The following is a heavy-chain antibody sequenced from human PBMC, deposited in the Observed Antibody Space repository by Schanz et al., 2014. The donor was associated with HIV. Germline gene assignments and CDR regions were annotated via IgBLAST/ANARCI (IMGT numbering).Heavy chain of an antibody. V-gene: IGHV3-9*01. D-gene: IGHD6-6*01. J-gene: IGHJ5*02. CDR1: GFTFDDYA. CDR2: ISWSSGNI. CDR3: VGHGSSSS. Sequence: EIPLVESGGGLVQPGRSLRLSCAASGFTFDDYAMYWVRQAPGKGLEWVSGISWSSGNIGYADSVKGRFTISRDNSKSTLYLQMNRLRAEDTAVYYCVGHGSSSSWGLGTLVTVSS.